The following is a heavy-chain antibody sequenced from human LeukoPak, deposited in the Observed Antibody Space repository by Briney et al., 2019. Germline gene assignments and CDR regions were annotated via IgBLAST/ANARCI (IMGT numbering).Heavy chain of an antibody. CDR3: ARILRTVTGSGYGMDV. CDR1: GFSLNTSGMC. D-gene: IGHD4-17*01. V-gene: IGHV2-70*11. CDR2: IDWDDDK. J-gene: IGHJ6*02. Sequence: EAAPTLVNPTQTLTLTRTFSGFSLNTSGMCVSWIRQTPGKALEWLARIDWDDDKNYNTSLKTRLTITKVTSKNQVVLTMTNMDPVDTATYYCARILRTVTGSGYGMDVWGQGTTVTVSS.